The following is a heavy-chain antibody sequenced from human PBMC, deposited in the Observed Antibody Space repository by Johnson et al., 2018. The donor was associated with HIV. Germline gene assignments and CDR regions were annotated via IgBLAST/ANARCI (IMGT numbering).Heavy chain of an antibody. V-gene: IGHV3-11*01. D-gene: IGHD3-22*01. CDR3: AKDPSPWLLGNDAFDI. J-gene: IGHJ3*02. Sequence: QVQLVESGGGLVQPGGSLRLSCAASGFTFSTYAMNWIRQVPGKGLQWISHISSSGNPIYYADSVKGRFTISRDNAKDTLYLQMNSLRAEDTAVYYCAKDPSPWLLGNDAFDIWGQGTMVTVSS. CDR1: GFTFSTYA. CDR2: ISSSGNPI.